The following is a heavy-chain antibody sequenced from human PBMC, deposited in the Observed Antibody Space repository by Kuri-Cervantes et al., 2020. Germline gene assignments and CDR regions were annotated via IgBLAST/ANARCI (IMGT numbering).Heavy chain of an antibody. V-gene: IGHV5-51*01. CDR1: GYSFTSYW. CDR2: TYPGDSDT. Sequence: GGSLRLSCKGSGYSFTSYWIGWVRQMPGKGLEWMGITYPGDSDTRYSPSFQGQVTISADKSISTAYLQRSSLKASDTAMYYCARHAYYYDSSGYYIFDYWGQGTLVTVSS. J-gene: IGHJ4*02. CDR3: ARHAYYYDSSGYYIFDY. D-gene: IGHD3-22*01.